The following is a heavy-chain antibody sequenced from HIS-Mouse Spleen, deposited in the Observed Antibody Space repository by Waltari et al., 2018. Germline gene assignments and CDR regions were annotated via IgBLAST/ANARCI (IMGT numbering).Heavy chain of an antibody. V-gene: IGHV1-18*01. CDR2: ISAYNGNT. CDR3: ARDPQVFGIAVAGPLDY. Sequence: QVQLVPSGAEVKKPGASVKIPCKASVYSLPTCGLNVRRTAPGQGLQWMGWISAYNGNTNYAQKLQGRVTMTTDTSTSTAYMELRSLRSDDTAVYYCARDPQVFGIAVAGPLDYWGQGTLVTVSS. J-gene: IGHJ4*02. CDR1: VYSLPTCG. D-gene: IGHD6-19*01.